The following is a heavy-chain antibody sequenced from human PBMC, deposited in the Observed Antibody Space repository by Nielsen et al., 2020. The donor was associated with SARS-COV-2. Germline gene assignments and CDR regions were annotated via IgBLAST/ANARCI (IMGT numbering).Heavy chain of an antibody. D-gene: IGHD1-26*01. J-gene: IGHJ3*02. CDR2: ISHGDSDT. V-gene: IGHV5-51*01. CDR3: ATSSKRSIGSFDI. Sequence: KVSCKASGYSFTNYWIGWVRQMPGKGLEWMGVISHGDSDTRYSPAFQGQVTISADQSITTAYLQWSSLKASDTAIYYCATSSKRSIGSFDIWGQGTMVTVSS. CDR1: GYSFTNYW.